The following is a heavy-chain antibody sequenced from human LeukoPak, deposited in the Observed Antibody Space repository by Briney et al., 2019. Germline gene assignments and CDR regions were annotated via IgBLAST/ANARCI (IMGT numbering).Heavy chain of an antibody. CDR1: GGSISSGSYY. J-gene: IGHJ4*02. Sequence: PSETLSLTCTVSGGSISSGSYYWSWIRQPAGKGLEWIGRIYTSGSTNYNPSLKSRVTISVDTSKNQFSLKLSSVTAADTAVYYCARTDFWSGYYPIWGQGTLVTVSS. V-gene: IGHV4-61*02. D-gene: IGHD3-3*01. CDR3: ARTDFWSGYYPI. CDR2: IYTSGST.